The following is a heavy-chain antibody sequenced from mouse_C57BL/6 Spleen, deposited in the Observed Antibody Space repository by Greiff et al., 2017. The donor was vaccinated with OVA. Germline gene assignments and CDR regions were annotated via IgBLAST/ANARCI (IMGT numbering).Heavy chain of an antibody. CDR2: ISSGGSYT. D-gene: IGHD4-1*01. J-gene: IGHJ2*01. V-gene: IGHV5-6*01. Sequence: EVMLVESGGDLVKPGGSLKLSCAASGFTFNSYVMSWVRQTPDKRLEWVATISSGGSYTHYPDSVKGRFTISRDNAKNTLYLQMSSLKSEDTAMYYCARQVWGYFDYWGQGTTLTVSS. CDR3: ARQVWGYFDY. CDR1: GFTFNSYV.